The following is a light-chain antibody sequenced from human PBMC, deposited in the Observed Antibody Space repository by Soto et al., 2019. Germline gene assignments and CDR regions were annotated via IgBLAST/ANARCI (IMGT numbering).Light chain of an antibody. CDR1: SSNIGSTYD. CDR3: QSYDDSLSGHYV. J-gene: IGLJ1*01. CDR2: GNT. V-gene: IGLV1-40*01. Sequence: QSVLTQPPSVSGAPGQRVTISCTWSSSNIGSTYDVQWYQQLPGTAPKLLIHGNTNRPSGVPDRFSGSKSGTSASLAITGLQADDEADYYCQSYDDSLSGHYVFGTGTKLTVL.